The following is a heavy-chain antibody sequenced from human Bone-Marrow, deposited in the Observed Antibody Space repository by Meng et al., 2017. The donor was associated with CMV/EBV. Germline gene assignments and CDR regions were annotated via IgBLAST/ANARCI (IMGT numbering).Heavy chain of an antibody. Sequence: GGSLRLSCAASGFTVSSNYMSWVRQAPGKGLEWVSVIYSGGSTYYADSVKGRFTISRDNSKNTLYLQMNSLRAEDTAVYYCARDRPLRFATYYYGMDVWGQGNTVNVSS. CDR1: GFTVSSNY. CDR3: ARDRPLRFATYYYGMDV. CDR2: IYSGGST. V-gene: IGHV3-66*02. D-gene: IGHD3-3*01. J-gene: IGHJ6*02.